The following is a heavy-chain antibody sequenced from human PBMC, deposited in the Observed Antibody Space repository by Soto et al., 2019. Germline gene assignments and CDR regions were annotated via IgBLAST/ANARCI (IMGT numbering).Heavy chain of an antibody. Sequence: ASVKVSCKASGYTFTSYGISWVRQAPGQGLEWMGWISAYNGNTNYAQKLQGRVTMTTDTSTSTAYMELRSLRSDDTAVYYCAREAMGKNASYYYYYGMDVWGQGTTVTVSS. V-gene: IGHV1-18*01. CDR3: AREAMGKNASYYYYYGMDV. D-gene: IGHD5-18*01. CDR1: GYTFTSYG. J-gene: IGHJ6*02. CDR2: ISAYNGNT.